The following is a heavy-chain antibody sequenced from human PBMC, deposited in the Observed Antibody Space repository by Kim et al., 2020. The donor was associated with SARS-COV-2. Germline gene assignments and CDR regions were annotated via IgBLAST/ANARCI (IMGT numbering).Heavy chain of an antibody. J-gene: IGHJ4*02. Sequence: GSLRLSCIGSGFTFSCCAMNWVRQAPGKGLEWVSRIDGDTGKTFYAESVKGRFTISRDGSKNTVYLQMNGLGAEDTAIYYCAKASMNAWLDSWGRGTL. V-gene: IGHV3-23*01. CDR1: GFTFSCCA. D-gene: IGHD1-1*01. CDR2: IDGDTGKT. CDR3: AKASMNAWLDS.